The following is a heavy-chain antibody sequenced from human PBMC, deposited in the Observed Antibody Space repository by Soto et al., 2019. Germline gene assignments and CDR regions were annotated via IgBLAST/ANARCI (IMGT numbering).Heavy chain of an antibody. J-gene: IGHJ3*01. Sequence: QVQLQESGPGLVKPSGTPSLTCAVSGDSISSPKWWTWLRQPPGKGLEWIGDLLHGGTTNYNPSLKSRVTLSVDMSQNQFSLNLTSVTAADTAIYYCAYSTGWYRHDVWGQGTAVTVSS. CDR1: GDSISSPKW. D-gene: IGHD6-19*01. CDR2: LLHGGTT. CDR3: AYSTGWYRHDV. V-gene: IGHV4-4*02.